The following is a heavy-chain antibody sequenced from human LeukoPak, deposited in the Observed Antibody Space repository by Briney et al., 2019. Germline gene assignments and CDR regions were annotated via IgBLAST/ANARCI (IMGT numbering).Heavy chain of an antibody. CDR2: IRSKAYRGTT. CDR3: SRGPIQLWVHNGVDV. CDR1: GFNFGDHA. Sequence: PGGSLRLSCTTSGFNFGDHAMTWVRQAPGKGLEWVGFIRSKAYRGTTEYAASVKGRFTISRDDSKSVVYLQMSSLKSEDTAVYYCSRGPIQLWVHNGVDVWGQGTTVTVSS. D-gene: IGHD5-18*01. V-gene: IGHV3-49*04. J-gene: IGHJ6*02.